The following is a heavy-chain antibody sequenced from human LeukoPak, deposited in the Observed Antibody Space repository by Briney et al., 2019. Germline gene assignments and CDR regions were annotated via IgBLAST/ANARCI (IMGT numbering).Heavy chain of an antibody. CDR1: GFTFSSYG. J-gene: IGHJ6*03. Sequence: PGRSLRLSCAASGFTFSSYGMHWVRQAPGKGLEWVGIISTDGRIQYYADSLKGRFTISRDNSKKTLYLQMNSLRAEDTAVYHCAREHYFYHMNGWGEGTTVTVSS. CDR2: ISTDGRIQ. CDR3: AREHYFYHMNG. V-gene: IGHV3-30*03.